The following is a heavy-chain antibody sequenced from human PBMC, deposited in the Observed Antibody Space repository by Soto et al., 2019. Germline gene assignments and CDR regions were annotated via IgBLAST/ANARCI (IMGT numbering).Heavy chain of an antibody. D-gene: IGHD4-17*01. CDR3: AKDTVTSLGVGFDY. V-gene: IGHV3-9*01. CDR1: GFTFDENA. Sequence: PGGCLRLSCAASGFTFDENAMHWVRQAPGKGLEWVSGISWNSGSIGYADSVKGRFTISRDNAKNSLYLQMNSLRAEDTALYYCAKDTVTSLGVGFDYWGQGTLVTVSS. J-gene: IGHJ4*02. CDR2: ISWNSGSI.